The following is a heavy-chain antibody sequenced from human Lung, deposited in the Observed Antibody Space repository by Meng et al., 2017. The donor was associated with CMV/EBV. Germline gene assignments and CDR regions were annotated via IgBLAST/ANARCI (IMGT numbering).Heavy chain of an antibody. V-gene: IGHV4-61*01. CDR2: IYYSGST. CDR3: ARDSYSSSYPYSYYLGMDV. J-gene: IGHJ6*04. CDR1: GGSVSSGSFY. Sequence: SETLSLXCTVSGGSVSSGSFYWSWIRQPPAKGLEWIGYIYYSGSTKYNPSLKSRVTISVDMFKNQFSLKLSSVTAADTAVYYCARDSYSSSYPYSYYLGMDVWGKGTXVTVSS. D-gene: IGHD6-6*01.